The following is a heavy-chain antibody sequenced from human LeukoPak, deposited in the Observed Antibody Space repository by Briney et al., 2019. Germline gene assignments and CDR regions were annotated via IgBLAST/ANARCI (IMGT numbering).Heavy chain of an antibody. V-gene: IGHV4-61*01. D-gene: IGHD3-10*01. CDR3: ARAYGSGSSTYYYYYGMDV. CDR1: GGSVSSGSYY. J-gene: IGHJ6*02. Sequence: SETLSLTCTVSGGSVSSGSYYWGWIRQPPGKGLEWMGYIYYSGSTNYNPSLKSRVTISVDTSKNQFSLKLSSVTAADTAVYYCARAYGSGSSTYYYYYGMDVWGQGTTVTVSS. CDR2: IYYSGST.